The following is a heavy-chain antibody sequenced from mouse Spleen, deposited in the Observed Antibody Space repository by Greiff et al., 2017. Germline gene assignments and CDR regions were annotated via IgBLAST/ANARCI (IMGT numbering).Heavy chain of an antibody. CDR1: GYSFTGYY. D-gene: IGHD4-1*01. V-gene: IGHV1-42*01. CDR3: ARNWDGWAYYAMDY. Sequence: EVQLQESGPELVKPGASVKISCKASGYSFTGYYMNWVKQSPEKSLEWIGEINPSTGGTTYNQKFKAKATLTVDKSSSTAYMQLKSLTSEDSAVYYCARNWDGWAYYAMDYWGQGTSVTVSS. CDR2: INPSTGGT. J-gene: IGHJ4*01.